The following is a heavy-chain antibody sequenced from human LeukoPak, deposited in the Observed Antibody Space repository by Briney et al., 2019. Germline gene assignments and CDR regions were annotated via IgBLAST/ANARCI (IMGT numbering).Heavy chain of an antibody. CDR2: IDANNGDT. D-gene: IGHD4-11*01. CDR1: GYTFRGNC. V-gene: IGHV1-2*02. Sequence: ASVKITCKASGYTFRGNCIQWLRQAPGQGLEWMGWIDANNGDTKSAQKFQARVTMSRDTSISTAYMDLSSLSPDDAAVYYCARDPSSVTLYFFDYWGQGTLVTVSS. CDR3: ARDPSSVTLYFFDY. J-gene: IGHJ4*02.